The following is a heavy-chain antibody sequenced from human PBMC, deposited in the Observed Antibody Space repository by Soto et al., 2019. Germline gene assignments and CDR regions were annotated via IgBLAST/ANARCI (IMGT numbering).Heavy chain of an antibody. V-gene: IGHV4-39*01. D-gene: IGHD6-13*01. CDR2: IYYSGST. CDR1: GGSISSSSYY. Sequence: SETLSLTCTVSGGSISSSSYYWGWIRQPPGKGLEWIGSIYYSGSTYYNPSLKSRVTISVDTSKNQFSLKLSSVTAADTAVYYCARPYHFSSSFMDVWGQGTTVTVSS. CDR3: ARPYHFSSSFMDV. J-gene: IGHJ6*02.